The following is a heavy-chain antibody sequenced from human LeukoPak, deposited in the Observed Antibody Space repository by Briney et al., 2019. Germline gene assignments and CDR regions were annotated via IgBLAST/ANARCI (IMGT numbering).Heavy chain of an antibody. CDR3: GKDGSTTRNHNWFHP. V-gene: IGHV3-23*01. CDR1: GVTSNRYA. Sequence: PRGSLRLSCAASGVTSNRYAMTWVCEAPGKGLEWGSGISGSGGSTSYTDSVKGRFTISRDNSKHPLYLQMNSLRAEDTAIYYCGKDGSTTRNHNWFHPWGEGPVLPVP. CDR2: ISGSGGST. J-gene: IGHJ5*02. D-gene: IGHD2-2*01.